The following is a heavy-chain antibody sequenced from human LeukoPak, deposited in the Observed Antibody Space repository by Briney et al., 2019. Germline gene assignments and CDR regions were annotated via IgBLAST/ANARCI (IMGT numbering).Heavy chain of an antibody. Sequence: PSETLSLTCTVSGGSISSYYWSWIRQPPGKGLEWIGYIYYSGSTNYNPSLKSRVTISVDTSKNQFSLKLSSVTAADTAVYYCARTTGFAVAGGYYFDYWGQGILVTVSS. D-gene: IGHD6-19*01. CDR2: IYYSGST. J-gene: IGHJ4*02. CDR1: GGSISSYY. CDR3: ARTTGFAVAGGYYFDY. V-gene: IGHV4-59*12.